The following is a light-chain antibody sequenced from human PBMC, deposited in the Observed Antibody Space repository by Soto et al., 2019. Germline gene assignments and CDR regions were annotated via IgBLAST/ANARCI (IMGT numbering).Light chain of an antibody. V-gene: IGKV3-20*01. CDR2: HAS. J-gene: IGKJ2*01. CDR3: RQFGSSPVT. Sequence: EIVLTQSPGTLSLSPGERATLSCRASQSVSNSYLAWYQQKPGQAPRLLIFHASSKATGIPDRFSGSGSGTDFTLTICRLEPEYFAVDSCRQFGSSPVTFGHGTKLEIK. CDR1: QSVSNSY.